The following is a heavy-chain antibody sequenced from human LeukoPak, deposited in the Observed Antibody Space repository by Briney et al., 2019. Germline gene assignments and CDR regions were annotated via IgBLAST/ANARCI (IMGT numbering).Heavy chain of an antibody. V-gene: IGHV4-34*01. J-gene: IGHJ4*02. CDR3: ARGSLGPRLNV. CDR1: GGSFSGYF. CDR2: ISHSGST. D-gene: IGHD1-1*01. Sequence: SETLSLTCAVYGGSFSGYFWSWIRQPPGKGLEWIGEISHSGSTNYNPSLKSRVSTSVDRSKNQFSLKLSSVTAADTAVYYCARGSLGPRLNVWGQGTLVTVSS.